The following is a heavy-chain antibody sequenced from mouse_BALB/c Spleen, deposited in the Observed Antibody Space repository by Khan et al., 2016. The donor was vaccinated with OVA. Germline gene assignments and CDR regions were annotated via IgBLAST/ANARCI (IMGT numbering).Heavy chain of an antibody. Sequence: EVELVESGGGLVQPGGSRKLSCAASGFTFSNFGMHWVRQAPEKGLEWVAYVSFGSATIYYADTVKGRFTISRDNPKNTLFLQMTSLRSEDTAIYYCLRSLITTWYFDVWGAGTTVTVSS. CDR1: GFTFSNFG. V-gene: IGHV5-17*02. CDR2: VSFGSATI. D-gene: IGHD2-4*01. J-gene: IGHJ1*01. CDR3: LRSLITTWYFDV.